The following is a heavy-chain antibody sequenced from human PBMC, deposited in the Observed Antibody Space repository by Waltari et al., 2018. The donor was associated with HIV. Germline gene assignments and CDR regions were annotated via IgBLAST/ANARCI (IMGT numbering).Heavy chain of an antibody. D-gene: IGHD3-22*01. Sequence: EVQLVESGGDLVQPGRSLRLSCPAPGFTFDDYAMHWVRQATGKGLEWVSGINWNSDNIGYADSVKGRFTISRDHAKNSLYLQMNSLRPEDTALYYCAKAYDSSGFQYYFDYWGQGTLVTVSS. CDR1: GFTFDDYA. CDR2: INWNSDNI. V-gene: IGHV3-9*01. J-gene: IGHJ4*02. CDR3: AKAYDSSGFQYYFDY.